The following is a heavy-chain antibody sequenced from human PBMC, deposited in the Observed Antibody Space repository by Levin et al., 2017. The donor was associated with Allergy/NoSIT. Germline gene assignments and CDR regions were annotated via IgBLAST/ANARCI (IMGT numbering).Heavy chain of an antibody. CDR2: ISWNGDTV. Sequence: GGSLRLSCAASGFIFDNYAIHWVRQAPGKGLEWVSGISWNGDTVGYADSVKGRFTISRDNAKNSLYLQMDSLRAEDTAFYYCAKDIWATMTTIGGWFDPWGQGTLVTVSS. CDR3: AKDIWATMTTIGGWFDP. D-gene: IGHD5-24*01. V-gene: IGHV3-9*01. CDR1: GFIFDNYA. J-gene: IGHJ5*02.